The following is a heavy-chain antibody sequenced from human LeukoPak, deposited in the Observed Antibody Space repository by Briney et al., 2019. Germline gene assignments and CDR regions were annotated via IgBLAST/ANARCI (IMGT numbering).Heavy chain of an antibody. J-gene: IGHJ4*02. CDR1: GFTFINYA. V-gene: IGHV3-30-3*01. Sequence: PGGSLRLSCAASGFTFINYAMHWVRQAPGKGLEWVALISYDGSNKYYADSVKGRFTISRDNSKNTLSLQMNSQRTEDTAVYFCARDNYSSNWYKGEFVYWGQGTLVTVSS. CDR2: ISYDGSNK. D-gene: IGHD6-13*01. CDR3: ARDNYSSNWYKGEFVY.